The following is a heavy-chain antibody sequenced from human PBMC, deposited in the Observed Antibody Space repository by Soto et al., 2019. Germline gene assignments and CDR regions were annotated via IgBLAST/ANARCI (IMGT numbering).Heavy chain of an antibody. CDR2: INGDGSSA. J-gene: IGHJ3*02. V-gene: IGHV3-74*01. D-gene: IGHD5-18*01. CDR1: GFTFNSYW. CDR3: TRDERGIQRHDPFDM. Sequence: EVQLVESGGGLVQPGGSLRLSCAASGFTFNSYWMHWVRQAPGKGLVWVSRINGDGSSADYADSVKGRFTVSRDNAKNTQYLQMNSLRAEDTAVYFCTRDERGIQRHDPFDMWGKGTVVTVSS.